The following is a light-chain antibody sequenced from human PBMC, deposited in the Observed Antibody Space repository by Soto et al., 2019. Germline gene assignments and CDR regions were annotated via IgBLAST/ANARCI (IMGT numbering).Light chain of an antibody. V-gene: IGKV1-9*01. CDR1: QGISSY. Sequence: DIQLTQSPSFLSASVGDRVTITCRASQGISSYLAWYQQKPGKAPKLLIYAASTLQSGVPSRFSGSGSGTEFTLTISSLQPEEFATYYCQQLNSYPLTFDGGTKVEIK. CDR2: AAS. J-gene: IGKJ4*01. CDR3: QQLNSYPLT.